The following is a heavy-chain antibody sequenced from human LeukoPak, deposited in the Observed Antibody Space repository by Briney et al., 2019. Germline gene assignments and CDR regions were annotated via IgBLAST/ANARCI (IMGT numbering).Heavy chain of an antibody. V-gene: IGHV3-21*01. Sequence: EGSLRLSCAASGFTFSSYSMNWVRQAPGKGLEWVSSISSSSSYIYYADSVKGRFTISRDNAKNSLYLQMNSLRAEDTAVYYCARTGDYYDSSGYYYYWGQGTLVTVSS. J-gene: IGHJ4*02. D-gene: IGHD3-22*01. CDR1: GFTFSSYS. CDR3: ARTGDYYDSSGYYYY. CDR2: ISSSSSYI.